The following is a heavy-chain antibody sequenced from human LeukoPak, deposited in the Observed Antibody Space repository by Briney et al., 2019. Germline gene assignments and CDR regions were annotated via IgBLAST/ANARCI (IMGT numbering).Heavy chain of an antibody. CDR3: ANPDSSGYYPYYFDY. CDR1: GFTFSSYA. D-gene: IGHD3-22*01. Sequence: GGSLRLSCAASGFTFSSYAMSWVRQAPGKGLEWVSAISGSGGSTYYADSVKGRFTISRDNSKNTLYLQMNSLRAEDTAVYYCANPDSSGYYPYYFDYWGQGTLVTASS. CDR2: ISGSGGST. J-gene: IGHJ4*02. V-gene: IGHV3-23*01.